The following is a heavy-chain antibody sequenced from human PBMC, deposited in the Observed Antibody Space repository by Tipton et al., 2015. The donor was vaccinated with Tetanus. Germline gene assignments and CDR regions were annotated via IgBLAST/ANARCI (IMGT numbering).Heavy chain of an antibody. CDR2: IYQTDST. V-gene: IGHV4-30-2*01. J-gene: IGHJ4*02. CDR1: GASISSSGYS. CDR3: VRGRGLGAYSFGFEY. D-gene: IGHD2-21*01. Sequence: TLSLTCTVSGASISSSGYSWGWIRQPPGQGLEWLGYIYQTDSTYYNPSLRSRLSLSLQRSKNQVSLKLSSVTAADTAVYYCVRGRGLGAYSFGFEYWGQGALVTVSS.